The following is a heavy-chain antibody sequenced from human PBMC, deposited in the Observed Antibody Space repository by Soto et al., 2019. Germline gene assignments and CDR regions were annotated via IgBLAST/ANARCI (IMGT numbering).Heavy chain of an antibody. CDR3: ARDQYYYGSGSYPYYYYGMDV. J-gene: IGHJ6*02. V-gene: IGHV3-11*01. CDR2: ISSSGSTI. D-gene: IGHD3-10*01. CDR1: GFTFSDYY. Sequence: QVQLVESGGGLVKPGGSLRLSCAASGFTFSDYYMSWIRQALGKGLEWVSYISSSGSTIYYADSVKGRFTISRDNAKNSLYLQMNSLRAEDTAVYYCARDQYYYGSGSYPYYYYGMDVWGQGTTVTVSS.